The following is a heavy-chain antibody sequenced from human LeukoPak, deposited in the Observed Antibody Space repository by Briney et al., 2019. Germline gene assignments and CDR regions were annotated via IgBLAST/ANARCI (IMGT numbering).Heavy chain of an antibody. Sequence: ASVKVSCKASGYIFTNYGINWVRQAPGQGLEWMGWNSAYNGNTNYAQKLQGRVTMTTDTSTSTACMELRSLRSDDTAVYYCARSDPIVGASHFDYWGQGTLVTVSS. CDR3: ARSDPIVGASHFDY. CDR2: NSAYNGNT. CDR1: GYIFTNYG. D-gene: IGHD1-26*01. V-gene: IGHV1-18*01. J-gene: IGHJ4*02.